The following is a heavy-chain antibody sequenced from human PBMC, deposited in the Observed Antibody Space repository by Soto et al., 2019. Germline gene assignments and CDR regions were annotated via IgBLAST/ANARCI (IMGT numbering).Heavy chain of an antibody. Sequence: GGSLRLSCAASGFTFDDYAMHWVRQAPGKGLEWVSGISWNSGSIGYADSVKGRFTISRDNSKNTLYLQMNSLRAEDTAVYYCADVPGIAVAGYYYYYGMDVWGQGTTVTVSS. CDR2: ISWNSGSI. CDR3: ADVPGIAVAGYYYYYGMDV. J-gene: IGHJ6*02. D-gene: IGHD6-19*01. V-gene: IGHV3-9*01. CDR1: GFTFDDYA.